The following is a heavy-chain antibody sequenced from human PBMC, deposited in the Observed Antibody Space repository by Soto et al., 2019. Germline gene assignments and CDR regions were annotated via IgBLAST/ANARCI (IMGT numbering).Heavy chain of an antibody. Sequence: EVQLVESGGGLVQPGGSLRLSCAASGFTFSDHYVDWVRQAPGKGLEWVARIRNKANSYSTEYAASAKGRFTISRDDSKNLGYLQMSSLKTEDTAVYYCARIRFGSYDLTYFDYWGQGTLVTVSS. V-gene: IGHV3-72*01. CDR1: GFTFSDHY. CDR3: ARIRFGSYDLTYFDY. J-gene: IGHJ4*02. D-gene: IGHD1-26*01. CDR2: IRNKANSYST.